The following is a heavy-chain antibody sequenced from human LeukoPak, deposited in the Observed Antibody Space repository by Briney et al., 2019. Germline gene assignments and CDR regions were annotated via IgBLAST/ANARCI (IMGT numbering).Heavy chain of an antibody. CDR1: GFTFSDYY. CDR3: ARDIGVEQWLVTQPSYWYFDL. Sequence: PGGSLRLSCAASGFTFSDYYMSWIRQAPGKGLEWVSYISSSGSTIYYADSVKSRFTISRDNAKNSLYLQMNSLRAEDTAVYYCARDIGVEQWLVTQPSYWYFDLWGRGTLVTVSS. V-gene: IGHV3-11*01. CDR2: ISSSGSTI. D-gene: IGHD6-19*01. J-gene: IGHJ2*01.